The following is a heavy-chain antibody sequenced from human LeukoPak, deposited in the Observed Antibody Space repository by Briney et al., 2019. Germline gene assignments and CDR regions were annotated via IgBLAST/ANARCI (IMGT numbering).Heavy chain of an antibody. D-gene: IGHD5-24*01. CDR1: GYTFTSYE. J-gene: IGHJ6*03. CDR3: ARGGGMATIIHYYYYMDV. CDR2: MNPNSGNT. Sequence: ASVKVSCKASGYTFTSYEINWVRQATGQGLEWMGWMNPNSGNTGYAQKFQGRATMTRNTSISTAYMELSSLRSEDTAVYYCARGGGMATIIHYYYYMDVWGKGTTVTVSS. V-gene: IGHV1-8*01.